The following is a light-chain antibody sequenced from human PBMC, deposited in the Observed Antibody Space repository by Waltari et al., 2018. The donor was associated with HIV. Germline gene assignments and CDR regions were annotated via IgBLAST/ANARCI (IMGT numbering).Light chain of an antibody. Sequence: QSALTQPRSVSGSPGQSVTISCTGTSSDVGGYNYVSWYQQHPGKAPKLMIYDVSKRPSGVPDRFSGSKSGNTASLTISGLQAEDEADYYCCSYAGSYTGVFGGATKLTVL. CDR1: SSDVGGYNY. V-gene: IGLV2-11*01. CDR3: CSYAGSYTGV. J-gene: IGLJ2*01. CDR2: DVS.